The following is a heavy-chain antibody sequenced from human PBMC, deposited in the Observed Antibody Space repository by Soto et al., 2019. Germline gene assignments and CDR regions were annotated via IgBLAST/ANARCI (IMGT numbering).Heavy chain of an antibody. D-gene: IGHD1-26*01. J-gene: IGHJ5*02. CDR2: IYYSGST. V-gene: IGHV4-59*01. Sequence: PSETLSLTCTVSGGSISSYYLSWIRQPPGKGLECIGYIYYSGSTNYNPSLKSRVTISVDTSKNQFSLKLSSVTAADTAVYYCARGAYGPNWFDPWGQGTLVTVYS. CDR1: GGSISSYY. CDR3: ARGAYGPNWFDP.